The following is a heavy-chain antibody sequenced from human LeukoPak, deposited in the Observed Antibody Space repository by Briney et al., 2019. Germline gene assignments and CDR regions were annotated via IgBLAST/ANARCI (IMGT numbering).Heavy chain of an antibody. D-gene: IGHD2-2*01. V-gene: IGHV4-59*08. CDR1: GGSISSYY. CDR3: ARLWGYCSSTSCYSPWFDP. CDR2: IYYSGST. J-gene: IGHJ5*02. Sequence: SETLSLTCTVSGGSISSYYWSWIRQPPGKGLEWIGYIYYSGSTNYNPSLKSRVTISVDTSKNQFSLKLSSVTAADTAVYYCARLWGYCSSTSCYSPWFDPWGQGTLVTVSS.